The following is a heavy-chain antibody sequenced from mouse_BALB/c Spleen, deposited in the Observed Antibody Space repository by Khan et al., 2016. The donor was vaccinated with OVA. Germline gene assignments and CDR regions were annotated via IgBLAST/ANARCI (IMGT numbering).Heavy chain of an antibody. J-gene: IGHJ4*01. CDR3: ARAYYANYREAMDY. Sequence: QVQLKQSGPGLVAPSQSLSITCTVSGFSLTGYGVNWVRQPPGKGLEWLGMIWGDGSTDYNSALKSRLSITKANSKSQVFLKMNSLQTDDTARYYCARAYYANYREAMDYWGQGNSVTVSS. V-gene: IGHV2-6-7*01. D-gene: IGHD2-10*01. CDR2: IWGDGST. CDR1: GFSLTGYG.